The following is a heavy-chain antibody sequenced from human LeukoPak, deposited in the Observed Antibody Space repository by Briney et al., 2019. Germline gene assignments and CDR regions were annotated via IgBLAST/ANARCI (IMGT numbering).Heavy chain of an antibody. J-gene: IGHJ6*02. Sequence: PGGSLRLSCAASGFTFSNYAMSWVRQAPGKGLEWVSALSGSGGGTYYADSVKGRFAISRDNSKNTLYLQMNSLRAEDTAVYYCAKDHHGSGWSYLYYGMNVWGQGTTVTVSS. D-gene: IGHD6-19*01. V-gene: IGHV3-23*01. CDR2: LSGSGGGT. CDR3: AKDHHGSGWSYLYYGMNV. CDR1: GFTFSNYA.